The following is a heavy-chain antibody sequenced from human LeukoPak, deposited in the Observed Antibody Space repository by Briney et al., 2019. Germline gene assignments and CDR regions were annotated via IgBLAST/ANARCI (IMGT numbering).Heavy chain of an antibody. V-gene: IGHV4-39*07. D-gene: IGHD6-13*01. CDR3: ARGRSAAAGTFEFDP. J-gene: IGHJ5*02. CDR2: INHSGST. Sequence: SETLSLTCAVSGGSTSSGGYYWGWIRQPPGKGLEWIGEINHSGSTNYNPSLKSRVTISVDTSKNQFSLKLSSVTAADTAVYYCARGRSAAAGTFEFDPWGQGTLVTVSS. CDR1: GGSTSSGGYY.